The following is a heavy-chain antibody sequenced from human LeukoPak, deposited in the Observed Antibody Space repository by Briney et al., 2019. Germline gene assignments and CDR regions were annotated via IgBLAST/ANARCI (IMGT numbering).Heavy chain of an antibody. CDR3: ARHLYGDYVGEGDY. J-gene: IGHJ4*02. Sequence: PGGSLRLSCAASGFTFSSHAMNWVRQAPGKGLEWVSGINWNGGSTGYADSVKGRFTISRDNAKNSLYLQMNSLRAEDTALYYCARHLYGDYVGEGDYWGQGTLVTVSS. V-gene: IGHV3-20*04. CDR1: GFTFSSHA. CDR2: INWNGGST. D-gene: IGHD4-17*01.